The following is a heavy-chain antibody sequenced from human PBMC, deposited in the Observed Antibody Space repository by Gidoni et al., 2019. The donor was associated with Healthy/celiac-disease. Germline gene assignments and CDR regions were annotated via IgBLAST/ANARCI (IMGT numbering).Heavy chain of an antibody. CDR1: GYTFTGYY. Sequence: QVQLVQSGVEVKKPGASVKVSCTASGYTFTGYYMHWVRQAPGQGREGMVRINPKSGGTNYAQKLKGRVTMTRDTSISTAYMELSRLRSDDTAVYYCARGGYDSSGHDYWGQGTLVTVSS. CDR3: ARGGYDSSGHDY. V-gene: IGHV1-2*06. CDR2: INPKSGGT. D-gene: IGHD3-22*01. J-gene: IGHJ4*02.